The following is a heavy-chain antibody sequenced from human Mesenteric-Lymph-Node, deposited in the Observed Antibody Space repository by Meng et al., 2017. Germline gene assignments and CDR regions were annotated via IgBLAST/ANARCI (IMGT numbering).Heavy chain of an antibody. CDR2: IYWNDDK. Sequence: HSTLKGSCPMLWKPTHTLTLPCTFSGFSLSTSGVGVGWIRQPPGKALEWLALIYWNDDKRYSPSLKSRLTIAKDTSKNQVVLTMTNMDPVDTATYYCAHRTAYDSKFDYWGQGTLVTVSS. CDR3: AHRTAYDSKFDY. D-gene: IGHD3-22*01. J-gene: IGHJ4*02. V-gene: IGHV2-5*01. CDR1: GFSLSTSGVG.